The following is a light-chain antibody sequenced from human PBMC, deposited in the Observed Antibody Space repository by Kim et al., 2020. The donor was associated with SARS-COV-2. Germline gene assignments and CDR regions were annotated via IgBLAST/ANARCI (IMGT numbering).Light chain of an antibody. CDR3: HSRDSSVSVV. CDR2: GKN. J-gene: IGLJ2*01. CDR1: SLRSYY. Sequence: SSELTQDPAVSVALGQTVRITCQGDSLRSYYASWYQLKPGQAPVLVIYGKNNRPSGIPDRFSASSSGNTASLTITGAQAEDEADYYCHSRDSSVSVVFGGGTQLTVL. V-gene: IGLV3-19*01.